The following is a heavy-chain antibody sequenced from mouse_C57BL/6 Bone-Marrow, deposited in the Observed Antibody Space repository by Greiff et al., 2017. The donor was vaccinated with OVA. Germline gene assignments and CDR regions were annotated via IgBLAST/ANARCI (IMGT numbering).Heavy chain of an antibody. CDR2: INPDSSTI. CDR3: ASYGYDGAWFAY. CDR1: GVDFSRYW. D-gene: IGHD2-2*01. Sequence: CEASGVDFSRYWMSWVRRAPGKGLEWIGEINPDSSTINYAPSLKDKFIISRDNAKNTLYLQMSKVRSEDTALYYCASYGYDGAWFAYWGQGTLVTVSA. J-gene: IGHJ3*01. V-gene: IGHV4-1*01.